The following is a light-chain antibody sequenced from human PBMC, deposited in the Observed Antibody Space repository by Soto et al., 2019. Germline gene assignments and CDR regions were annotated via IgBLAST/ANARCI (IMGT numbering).Light chain of an antibody. Sequence: EIVLTQSPGTLSLSPGERATLSCRASQSVSSSYLAWYQQKPGQAPRLLIYGASSRATGIPDRFSGSGSGTEFTLTISRLEPEDFAVYYCQQYGKPGLTFGGGTKVEIK. J-gene: IGKJ4*01. CDR2: GAS. CDR1: QSVSSSY. CDR3: QQYGKPGLT. V-gene: IGKV3-20*01.